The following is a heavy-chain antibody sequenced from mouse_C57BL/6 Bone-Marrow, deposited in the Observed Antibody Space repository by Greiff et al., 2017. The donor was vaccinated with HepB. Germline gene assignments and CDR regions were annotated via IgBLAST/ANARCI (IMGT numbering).Heavy chain of an antibody. Sequence: EVQLQQSGPELVKPGASVKISCKASGYTFTDYYMNWVKQSHGKSLEWIGDINPNNGGTSYNQKFKGKATLTVDKSSSTAYMELRSLTSEDSAVYYCARTIYGSSYDYAMDYWGQGTSVTVSS. CDR2: INPNNGGT. CDR1: GYTFTDYY. J-gene: IGHJ4*01. V-gene: IGHV1-26*01. D-gene: IGHD1-1*01. CDR3: ARTIYGSSYDYAMDY.